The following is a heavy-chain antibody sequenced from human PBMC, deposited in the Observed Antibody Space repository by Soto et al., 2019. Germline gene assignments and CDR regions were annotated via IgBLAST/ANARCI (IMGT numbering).Heavy chain of an antibody. CDR3: ARGGYYGSGSYYRKGGYMDV. CDR2: IGTAGDT. V-gene: IGHV3-13*01. Sequence: EVQLVDSGGGLVQPGGSLRLSCAASGFTFSSYDMHWVRQATGKGLEWVSAIGTAGDTYYPDSVKGRFTISRENAKNSLYLQMNGLRAGDTAVYYCARGGYYGSGSYYRKGGYMDVWGKGTTVTVSS. J-gene: IGHJ6*03. D-gene: IGHD3-10*01. CDR1: GFTFSSYD.